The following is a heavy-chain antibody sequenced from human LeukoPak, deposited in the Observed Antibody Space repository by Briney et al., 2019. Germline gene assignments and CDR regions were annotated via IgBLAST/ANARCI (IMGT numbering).Heavy chain of an antibody. J-gene: IGHJ4*02. Sequence: GGSLRLSCAASGLTFSSYAMSWVRQAPGKGLEWVSAVSGGSGGNTYYADSVKGRFTISRDNANNSLYLQMNSLRAEDTAVYYCARDRHDYTHYFDYWGQGTLVTVSS. CDR1: GLTFSSYA. D-gene: IGHD4-11*01. CDR3: ARDRHDYTHYFDY. CDR2: VSGGSGGNT. V-gene: IGHV3-23*01.